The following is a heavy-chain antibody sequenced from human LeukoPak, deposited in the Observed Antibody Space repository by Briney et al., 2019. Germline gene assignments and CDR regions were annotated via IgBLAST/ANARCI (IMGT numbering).Heavy chain of an antibody. J-gene: IGHJ4*02. D-gene: IGHD1-26*01. CDR1: GFTFSSYW. CDR3: AREVGATSWYFDY. V-gene: IGHV3-74*01. Sequence: GGSLRLSCAASGFTFSSYWMHWVRQAPGKGLVWVSRINTDGSSTSYADSVKGRFTISRDNAKNTLYLQMNSLRAEDTAVYYCAREVGATSWYFDYWGQGTLVTVSS. CDR2: INTDGSST.